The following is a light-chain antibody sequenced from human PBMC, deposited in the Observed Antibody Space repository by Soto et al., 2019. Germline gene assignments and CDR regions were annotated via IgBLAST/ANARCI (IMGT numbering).Light chain of an antibody. CDR2: GAS. V-gene: IGKV3-15*01. CDR3: KQHNYLPS. J-gene: IGKJ2*01. CDR1: QSVSSN. Sequence: EIVMTQSPATLSVSPGERDNISCRASQSVSSNLAWYQQKPGQAPRLLLYGASTRATGIPGRFSGSGSGTDFTLTISSLQSEYFAVYYCKQHNYLPSFGQGTKLEIK.